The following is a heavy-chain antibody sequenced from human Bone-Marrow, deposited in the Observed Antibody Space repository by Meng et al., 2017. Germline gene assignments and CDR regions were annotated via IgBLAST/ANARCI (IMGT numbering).Heavy chain of an antibody. CDR3: SRETLVAGFDY. Sequence: QVTHQPPGPVPVEPAQTHASNVAIPADRSSNNSATWKWIRQAPSVRLEWMGRTYYRTKLYNDNANSVKIRITVNPDTSQNHISLQLNFLTHEDTAVYYCSRETLVAGFDYWGQGTLVTVSS. CDR2: TYYRTKLYN. V-gene: IGHV6-1*01. CDR1: ADRSSNNSAT. D-gene: IGHD5-12*01. J-gene: IGHJ4*02.